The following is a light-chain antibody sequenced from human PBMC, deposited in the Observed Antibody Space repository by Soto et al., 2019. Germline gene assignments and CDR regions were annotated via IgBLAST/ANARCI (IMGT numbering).Light chain of an antibody. V-gene: IGKV3-11*01. CDR1: QSIGNY. CDR2: DAS. Sequence: EIVLTQSPVTLSLSPWDRATLSFMASQSIGNYLAWYQQKPGQAPRLLIYDASNRATGIPARFTGSGSETDFTLTISSLEPEDFAVYYCQQRKNWQVTFGQGTRLEIK. CDR3: QQRKNWQVT. J-gene: IGKJ5*01.